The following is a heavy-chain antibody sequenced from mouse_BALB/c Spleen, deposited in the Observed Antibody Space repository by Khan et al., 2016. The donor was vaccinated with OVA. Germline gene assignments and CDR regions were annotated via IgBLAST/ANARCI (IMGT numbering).Heavy chain of an antibody. CDR2: INPSNGGT. CDR3: ARSGYGNPFAY. D-gene: IGHD2-1*01. V-gene: IGHV1S81*02. CDR1: GYTFTSYY. J-gene: IGHJ3*01. Sequence: QVQLQQSGAELVKPGSSLKISCKASGYTFTSYYMYWVKQRPGQGLEWIGGINPSNGGTHFNEKFKSKATLTVDKSSSTAYMQLSSLPSKDSAVYYCARSGYGNPFAYWGQGTLVTVSA.